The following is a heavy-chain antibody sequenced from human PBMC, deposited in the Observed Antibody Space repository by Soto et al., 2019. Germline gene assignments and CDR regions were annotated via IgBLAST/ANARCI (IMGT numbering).Heavy chain of an antibody. D-gene: IGHD6-13*01. J-gene: IGHJ4*02. CDR2: INAGNGNT. CDR3: ARVYSSSPFGY. V-gene: IGHV1-3*01. CDR1: GYTFTSYA. Sequence: DSVKVSCKASGYTFTSYAMHWVRQAPGQRLEWMGWINAGNGNTKYSQKFQGRVTITRDTSASTAYMELSSLRSEDTAVYYCARVYSSSPFGYWGQVPLVTLSS.